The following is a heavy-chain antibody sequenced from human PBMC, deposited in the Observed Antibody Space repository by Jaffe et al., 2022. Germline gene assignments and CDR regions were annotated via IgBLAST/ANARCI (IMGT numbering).Heavy chain of an antibody. V-gene: IGHV3-66*02. Sequence: EVELVESGGRLVQPGVSLTLSCAASGFTVNSNFMSWVRQAPGKGLEWVSIIYNDGSTYYTDSVKGRFTISRDILKNSLYLQMSSLRPEDTAMYYCARDTEYSRSYYFAFDQWGRGTRVTVSS. CDR2: IYNDGST. J-gene: IGHJ3*01. D-gene: IGHD1-26*01. CDR3: ARDTEYSRSYYFAFDQ. CDR1: GFTVNSNF.